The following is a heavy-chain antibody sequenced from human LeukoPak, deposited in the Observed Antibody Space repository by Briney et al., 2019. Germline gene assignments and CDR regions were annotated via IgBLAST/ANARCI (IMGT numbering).Heavy chain of an antibody. J-gene: IGHJ4*02. Sequence: PGGSLRLSCAASGFTFSNAWMSWVRQAPGKGLEWVGRIKSKTDGGTTDYAAPVKGRFTISRDDSKNTLYLQMNSLKTEDTAVYYCTTGQGDSSGYSYYFDYWGQGTLVTVSS. CDR2: IKSKTDGGTT. CDR3: TTGQGDSSGYSYYFDY. D-gene: IGHD3-22*01. V-gene: IGHV3-15*01. CDR1: GFTFSNAW.